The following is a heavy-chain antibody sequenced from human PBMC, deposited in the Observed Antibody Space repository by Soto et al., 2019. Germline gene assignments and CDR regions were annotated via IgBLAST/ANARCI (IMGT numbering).Heavy chain of an antibody. CDR1: GGSFSGYC. CDR2: INHSGST. V-gene: IGHV4-34*01. Sequence: QVQLQQWGAGLLKPSETLSLTCAVYGGSFSGYCWSWIRQPPGKGLEWIGEINHSGSTNSNPSLKSRVTISVDTSKNQFSLKLSSVTAAHTAVYYCAREGYGSGSQLYYYYGMDVWGQGTTVTVSS. CDR3: AREGYGSGSQLYYYYGMDV. J-gene: IGHJ6*02. D-gene: IGHD3-10*01.